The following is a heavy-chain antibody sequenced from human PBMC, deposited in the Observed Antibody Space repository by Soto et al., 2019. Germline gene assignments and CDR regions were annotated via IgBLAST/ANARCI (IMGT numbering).Heavy chain of an antibody. Sequence: SVKVSCKASGGTFSSYAISWVRQAPGQGLEWMGGIIPIFGTANYAQKFQGRVTITADESTSTAYMELSSLRSEDTAVYYCARDGREQLVRGRSFDWFDPWGQGTLVTVSS. CDR1: GGTFSSYA. V-gene: IGHV1-69*13. CDR3: ARDGREQLVRGRSFDWFDP. D-gene: IGHD6-6*01. CDR2: IIPIFGTA. J-gene: IGHJ5*02.